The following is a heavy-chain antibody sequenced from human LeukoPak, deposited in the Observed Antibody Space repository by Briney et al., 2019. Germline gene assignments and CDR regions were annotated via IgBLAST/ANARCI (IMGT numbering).Heavy chain of an antibody. D-gene: IGHD2-15*01. CDR1: GFSLSTGGMC. CDR3: ARIRYCSGGSCFKTFDY. Sequence: RESGPALVKPTQTLTLTCTFSGFSLSTGGMCVSWIRQPPGKALEWLARIDWDDDKYYSTSLKTRLTISKDTSKNQVVLTMTNMDPVDTATYYCARIRYCSGGSCFKTFDYWGQGTLVTVSS. V-gene: IGHV2-70*11. CDR2: IDWDDDK. J-gene: IGHJ4*02.